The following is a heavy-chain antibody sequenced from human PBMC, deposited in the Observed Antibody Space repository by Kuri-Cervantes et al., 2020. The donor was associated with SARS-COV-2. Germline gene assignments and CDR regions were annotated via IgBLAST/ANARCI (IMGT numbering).Heavy chain of an antibody. D-gene: IGHD2-21*01. J-gene: IGHJ6*03. CDR1: GFPFNTYT. V-gene: IGHV3-21*01. Sequence: GGSLRLSCAASGFPFNTYTMNWVRRAPGKGLERVSSISSSGNYVYYADSVTGRFTISRDNAENSLYLQMNSLRGEDTAMYYCARVAGEGPIYYYYMDVWGEGTTVTVSS. CDR2: ISSSGNYV. CDR3: ARVAGEGPIYYYYMDV.